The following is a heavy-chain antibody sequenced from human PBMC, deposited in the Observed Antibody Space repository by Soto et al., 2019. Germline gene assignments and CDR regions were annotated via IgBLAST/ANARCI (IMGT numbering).Heavy chain of an antibody. CDR3: ARDGGLVPDYGMDV. CDR2: IYYSGST. V-gene: IGHV4-31*03. J-gene: IGHJ6*02. D-gene: IGHD3-16*01. CDR1: GGSISSGGYY. Sequence: PSETLSLTCTVSGGSISSGGYYWSWIHQHPGKGLEWIGYIYYSGSTYYNPSLKSRVTISVDTSKNQFSLKLSSVTAADTAVYYCARDGGLVPDYGMDVWGQGTTVTVS.